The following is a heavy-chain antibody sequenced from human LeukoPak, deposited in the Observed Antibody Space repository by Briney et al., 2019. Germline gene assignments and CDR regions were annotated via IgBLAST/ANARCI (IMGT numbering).Heavy chain of an antibody. CDR1: GITVSNYG. J-gene: IGHJ4*02. CDR3: AKRGVVIRVILVGFHKEAYYFDS. Sequence: GGSLRLSCAVSGITVSNYGMSWVRQAPGKGLEWVAGISGSGGSTNYADSVKGRFTLSRDNPRNTLYLQMNSLRAEDTAVYFCAKRGVVIRVILVGFHKEAYYFDSWGQGALVTVSS. CDR2: ISGSGGST. V-gene: IGHV3-23*01. D-gene: IGHD3-22*01.